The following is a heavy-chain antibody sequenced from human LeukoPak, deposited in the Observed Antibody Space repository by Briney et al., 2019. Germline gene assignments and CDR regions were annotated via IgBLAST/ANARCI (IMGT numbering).Heavy chain of an antibody. CDR2: IRYDGSDK. V-gene: IGHV3-30*02. J-gene: IGHJ4*02. D-gene: IGHD6-6*01. CDR1: GFTFSSYG. Sequence: GGSRRLSCAASGFTFSSYGMQWVRQAPGKGLEWVAFIRYDGSDKYYADSVKGRFTISRDNSKNTLYLQMNSLRAEDTAVYYCARPLGGSSYSFGYWGQGTLVTVSS. CDR3: ARPLGGSSYSFGY.